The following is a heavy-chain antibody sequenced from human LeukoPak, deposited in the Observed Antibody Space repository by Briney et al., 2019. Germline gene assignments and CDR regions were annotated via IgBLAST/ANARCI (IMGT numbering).Heavy chain of an antibody. CDR2: INHSGST. CDR3: AMVRGSYIPGYIGWFDP. D-gene: IGHD3-10*01. V-gene: IGHV4-34*01. CDR1: GGSFSGYY. Sequence: SETLSLTCAVYGGSFSGYYWSWIRQPPGKGLEWIGEINHSGSTNYNSSLKSRVTISVDTSKNQFSLKLSSVTAADTAVYYCAMVRGSYIPGYIGWFDPWGQGTLVTVSS. J-gene: IGHJ5*02.